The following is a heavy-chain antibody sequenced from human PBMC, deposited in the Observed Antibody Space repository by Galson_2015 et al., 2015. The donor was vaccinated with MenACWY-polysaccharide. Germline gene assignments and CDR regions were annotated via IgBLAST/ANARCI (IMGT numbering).Heavy chain of an antibody. CDR3: ARGHYGLDV. CDR1: GFTLGGCY. Sequence: SLRLSCAASGFTLGGCYMSWIRQAPGKGLEWLSDIRKSGDSIYYGDSVKGRFTISRDKSKKSLYLQLNSLEVEDTAMYYCARGHYGLDVWGQGTPVTVSS. J-gene: IGHJ6*02. CDR2: IRKSGDSI. V-gene: IGHV3-11*01.